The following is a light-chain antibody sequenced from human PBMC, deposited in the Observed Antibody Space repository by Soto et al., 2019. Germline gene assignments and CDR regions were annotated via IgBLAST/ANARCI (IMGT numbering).Light chain of an antibody. J-gene: IGKJ5*01. CDR2: GAS. CDR3: QQYNNWPPIT. CDR1: QSVSSK. Sequence: ETVMTQSPATLSVSPGERATLSCGASQSVSSKLAWYQQKPGQAPRLLIYGASTRATGIPARFSGSGSGTEFTLSISSLQSEDSAVYYCQQYNNWPPITFGQGTRLEIK. V-gene: IGKV3D-15*01.